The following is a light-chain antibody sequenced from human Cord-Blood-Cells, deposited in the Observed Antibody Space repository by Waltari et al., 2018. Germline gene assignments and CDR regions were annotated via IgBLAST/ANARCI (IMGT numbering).Light chain of an antibody. Sequence: QSALTQPASVSGSPGQSLTISWTGTSSDVGGYNYVSWYQQHPGKAPKPMIYDVSNRPSGVSNRFSGSKSGNTASLTISGLQAEDEADYYCSSYTSSSTLVFGGGTKLTVL. CDR2: DVS. V-gene: IGLV2-14*01. CDR3: SSYTSSSTLV. CDR1: SSDVGGYNY. J-gene: IGLJ2*01.